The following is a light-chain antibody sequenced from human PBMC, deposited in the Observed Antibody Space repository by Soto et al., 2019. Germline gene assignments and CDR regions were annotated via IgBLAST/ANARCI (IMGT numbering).Light chain of an antibody. V-gene: IGLV2-8*01. Sequence: QSALTQPPSASRSPGQSVAISCTSTSSYVGGYNYVSWYQQHPGKAPTLMIYEVNKRPSGVPDRFSGSKSGNTASLTVSGLQAEDEADYYCSSYAGSSNVFGAGTKVTVL. CDR2: EVN. CDR1: SSYVGGYNY. CDR3: SSYAGSSNV. J-gene: IGLJ1*01.